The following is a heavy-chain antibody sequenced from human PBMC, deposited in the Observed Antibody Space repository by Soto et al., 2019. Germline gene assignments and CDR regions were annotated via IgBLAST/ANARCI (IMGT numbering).Heavy chain of an antibody. CDR1: GFTFSSYA. CDR3: ASSSGWYY. CDR2: ISGGGDST. J-gene: IGHJ4*02. Sequence: GGSLRLSCAASGFTFSSYAMSWVRQAPGKGLEWVSAISGGGDSTFYADSVKGRFTISRDNSKNTLYLRMNSLRAEDTAVYYCASSSGWYYWGQGTLVTVSS. D-gene: IGHD6-19*01. V-gene: IGHV3-23*01.